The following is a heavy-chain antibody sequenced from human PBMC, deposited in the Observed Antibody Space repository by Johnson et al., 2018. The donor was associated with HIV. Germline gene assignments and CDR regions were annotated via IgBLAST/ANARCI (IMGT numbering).Heavy chain of an antibody. CDR1: GFTFGDYG. V-gene: IGHV3-49*03. D-gene: IGHD4-23*01. Sequence: VQLVESGGGLVQPGRSLRLSCSASGFTFGDYGMSWFRQAPGKGLEWVGFIRSKAYGGTTEYVASVKGRFTISRDDSKSIAYLQMSSLKIEDTAVHYCTRVSPYGGNSADSFDILGQGTMVTVSS. CDR2: IRSKAYGGTT. J-gene: IGHJ3*02. CDR3: TRVSPYGGNSADSFDI.